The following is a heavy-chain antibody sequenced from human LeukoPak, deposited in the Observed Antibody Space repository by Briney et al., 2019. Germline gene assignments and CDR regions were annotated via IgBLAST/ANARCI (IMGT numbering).Heavy chain of an antibody. J-gene: IGHJ4*02. Sequence: ASVKVSCKASGYTFTSYGISWVRQAPGQGLEWMGWISAYNGNTNYAQKLQGRVTMTTDTSTSTAYMELRSLRSDDTAVYYCARGPLRAAAGTLFDYWGQGTLVTVSS. V-gene: IGHV1-18*01. D-gene: IGHD6-13*01. CDR3: ARGPLRAAAGTLFDY. CDR1: GYTFTSYG. CDR2: ISAYNGNT.